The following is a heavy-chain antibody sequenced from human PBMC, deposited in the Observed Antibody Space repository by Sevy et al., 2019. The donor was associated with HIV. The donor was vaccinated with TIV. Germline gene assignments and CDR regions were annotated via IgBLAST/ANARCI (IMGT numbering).Heavy chain of an antibody. CDR2: ISYDGSNK. CDR1: GFTFSSYA. D-gene: IGHD1-26*01. V-gene: IGHV3-30-3*01. Sequence: GGSLRLSCAASGFTFSSYAMHWVRQAPGKGLEWVAVISYDGSNKYYADSVKGQFTISRDNSKNTLYLQMNSLRAEDTAVYYCARASFDGSYDYWGQGTLVTVSS. J-gene: IGHJ4*02. CDR3: ARASFDGSYDY.